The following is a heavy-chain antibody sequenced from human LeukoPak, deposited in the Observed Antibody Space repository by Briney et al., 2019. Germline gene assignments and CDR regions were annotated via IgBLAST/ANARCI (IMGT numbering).Heavy chain of an antibody. V-gene: IGHV1-69*05. D-gene: IGHD3-22*01. CDR1: GGTFSSYA. J-gene: IGHJ6*03. CDR2: IIPIFGTA. Sequence: ASVKVSCKASGGTFSSYAISWVRQAPGQGLEWMGRIIPIFGTANYAQKFQGRVTITTDESTSTAYMELSSLRSEDTAVYYCARCLYYYDSSGCYYYYYMDVWGKGTTVTVSS. CDR3: ARCLYYYDSSGCYYYYYMDV.